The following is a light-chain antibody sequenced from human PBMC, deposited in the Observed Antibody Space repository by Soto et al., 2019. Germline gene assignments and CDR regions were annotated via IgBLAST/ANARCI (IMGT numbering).Light chain of an antibody. CDR2: EVT. CDR1: SSDVGGYNY. V-gene: IGLV2-8*01. J-gene: IGLJ2*01. CDR3: NSYAGSDSFI. Sequence: QSALTQPPSASGSPGQSVTISCTGTSSDVGGYNYVSWYQQHPGKAPKLMNYEVTKRPSGVPDRFSGSKSGNTASLTVSGLQAEDEADYYCNSYAGSDSFIFGGGTKLTVL.